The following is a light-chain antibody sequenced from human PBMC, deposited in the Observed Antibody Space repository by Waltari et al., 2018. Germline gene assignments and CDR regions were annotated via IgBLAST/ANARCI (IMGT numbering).Light chain of an antibody. CDR2: DVR. Sequence: HSALTQPASVSGSPGQSITISCTGTSSDVGGYNYVSWYQQHPGKAPKLMIYDVRNRPSGVSNRFSGSKSGNTASLTISGLQAEDEADYYCSSYISSSTLELFGGGTSLTVL. CDR1: SSDVGGYNY. V-gene: IGLV2-14*03. CDR3: SSYISSSTLEL. J-gene: IGLJ2*01.